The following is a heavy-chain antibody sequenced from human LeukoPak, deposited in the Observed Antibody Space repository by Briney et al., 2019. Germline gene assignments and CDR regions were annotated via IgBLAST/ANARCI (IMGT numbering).Heavy chain of an antibody. CDR1: VFTFSVHG. V-gene: IGHV3-23*01. J-gene: IGHJ1*01. CDR3: AKDDAWGRFQH. CDR2: ISPGGDIT. Sequence: PGGTLRLTCAASVFTFSVHGIHGVRQAPAKGLEWVSAISPGGDITYYTHSVQGRFTISRDNSRNMVYVQMNSLRVEDTAVYYCAKDDAWGRFQHWGQGTLVSVSS. D-gene: IGHD7-27*01.